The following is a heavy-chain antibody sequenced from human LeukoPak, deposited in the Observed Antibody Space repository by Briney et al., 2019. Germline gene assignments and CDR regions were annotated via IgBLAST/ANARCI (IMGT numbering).Heavy chain of an antibody. D-gene: IGHD6-13*01. Sequence: SETLSLTCAVYSGSFSGYNWNWIRQSPGKGLEWIGEINQSGRINYNPSLKSRVTISVDTSKNQFSLKLTSLTAADTAVYYCAREAAIATAIVWFDPWGXGTLVTVTS. CDR3: AREAAIATAIVWFDP. CDR1: SGSFSGYN. CDR2: INQSGRI. V-gene: IGHV4-34*01. J-gene: IGHJ5*02.